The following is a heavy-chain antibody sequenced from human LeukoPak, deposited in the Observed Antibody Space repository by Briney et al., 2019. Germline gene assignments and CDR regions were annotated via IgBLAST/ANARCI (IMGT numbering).Heavy chain of an antibody. V-gene: IGHV1-46*01. CDR1: GYTFTSYY. D-gene: IGHD5-18*01. CDR2: INPSGGST. J-gene: IGHJ4*02. Sequence: ASVKVSCKASGYTFTSYYMHWVRQAPGQGLEWMGIINPSGGSTSYAQEFQGRVTITRDTSTSTVYMELSSLRSEDTAVYYCASEVDTAMVSEDYWGQGTLVTVSS. CDR3: ASEVDTAMVSEDY.